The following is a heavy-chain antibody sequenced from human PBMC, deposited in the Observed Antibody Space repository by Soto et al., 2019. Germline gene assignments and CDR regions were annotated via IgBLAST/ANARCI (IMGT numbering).Heavy chain of an antibody. Sequence: PGGSQRLSCARSGFTFSNAWMNWIRQAPGKGQEWGGCSRSKVDGGTTDCAAPVKGRLTISRLDPKCPMFLQMNWLRSVDTAVYYCTTDRPYDYDSSAYDRWGEGSVVTVAS. V-gene: IGHV3-15*07. D-gene: IGHD3-22*01. CDR2: SRSKVDGGTT. CDR3: TTDRPYDYDSSAYDR. J-gene: IGHJ4*02. CDR1: GFTFSNAW.